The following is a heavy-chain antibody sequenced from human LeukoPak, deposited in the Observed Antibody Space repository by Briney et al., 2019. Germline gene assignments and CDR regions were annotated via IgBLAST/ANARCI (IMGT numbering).Heavy chain of an antibody. CDR3: ARREGAAAEYYFDY. V-gene: IGHV1-2*02. D-gene: IGHD6-13*01. CDR2: INPNSGGT. J-gene: IGHJ4*02. CDR1: GYTFTGYY. Sequence: ASVKVSCKASGYTFTGYYMHWVRQAPGQGLEWMGWINPNSGGTNYAQKFQGRVTMTRDTSISTAYMELSGLRSDDTAVYYCARREGAAAEYYFDYWGQGTLVTVSS.